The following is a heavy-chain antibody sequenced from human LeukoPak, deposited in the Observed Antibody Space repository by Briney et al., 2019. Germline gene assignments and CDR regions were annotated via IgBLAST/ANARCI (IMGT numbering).Heavy chain of an antibody. D-gene: IGHD6-19*01. CDR3: ASSSGFVKIDY. Sequence: GGSLRLSCAASGFTVSHNYMSWVRQAPGKGLEWVSVIYSGGSTYYADYVKGRFTISRDNSKNTLYLQLNSLRAEDTAVYYCASSSGFVKIDYWGQGTLVTVSS. CDR2: IYSGGST. CDR1: GFTVSHNY. V-gene: IGHV3-66*02. J-gene: IGHJ4*02.